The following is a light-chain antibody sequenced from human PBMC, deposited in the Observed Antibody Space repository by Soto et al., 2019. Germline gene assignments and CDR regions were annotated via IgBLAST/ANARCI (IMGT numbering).Light chain of an antibody. J-gene: IGKJ1*01. V-gene: IGKV3D-20*02. CDR3: QQRSNWPRT. Sequence: EIVLTQSPGTLSLSPGERATLSCRASQSVSNNYLAWYQQKPGQAPRLLISGASNRATGIPDRFSGSGSGTDFTLAISRLEPEDFAVYYCQQRSNWPRTFGQGTKVDIK. CDR2: GAS. CDR1: QSVSNNY.